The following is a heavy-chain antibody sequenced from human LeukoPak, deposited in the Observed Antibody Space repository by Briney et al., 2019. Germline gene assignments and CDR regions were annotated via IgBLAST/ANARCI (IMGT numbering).Heavy chain of an antibody. Sequence: PSETLSLTCGVYGGSFSGYYWTWIRQPPEKGLEWIGEINHSGSTNYNPSLKSRVTISVDTSKNQFSLKLSSVTAADTAVYYCARDSIVGATLVAFDIWGQGTMVTVSS. V-gene: IGHV4-34*01. D-gene: IGHD1-26*01. CDR3: ARDSIVGATLVAFDI. CDR1: GGSFSGYY. CDR2: INHSGST. J-gene: IGHJ3*02.